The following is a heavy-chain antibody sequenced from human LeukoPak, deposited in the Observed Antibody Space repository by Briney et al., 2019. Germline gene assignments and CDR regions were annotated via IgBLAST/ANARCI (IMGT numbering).Heavy chain of an antibody. V-gene: IGHV3-21*01. CDR3: ARDGDCSSTSCLVY. CDR1: GFTFSSYS. Sequence: GGSLRLSCAASGFTFSSYSMNWVRQAPGKGLEWVSSISSSSSYIYYADPVKGRFTISRDNAKNSLYLQMNSLRAEDTAVYYCARDGDCSSTSCLVYWGQGTLVTVSS. D-gene: IGHD2-2*01. J-gene: IGHJ4*02. CDR2: ISSSSSYI.